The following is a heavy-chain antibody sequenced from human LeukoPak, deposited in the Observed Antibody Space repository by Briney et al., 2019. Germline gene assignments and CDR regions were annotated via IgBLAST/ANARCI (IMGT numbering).Heavy chain of an antibody. Sequence: GGSLRLSCAASGFTFSSYGMHWVRQAPGKGLEWVAFIRYDGSNKYYADSVKGRVTISTDNSKNPLYLQMNSLRAEDTAVYSCAKDSVLGATTNYYYYMDVWGKGTTVTVSS. CDR1: GFTFSSYG. D-gene: IGHD1-26*01. J-gene: IGHJ6*03. CDR3: AKDSVLGATTNYYYYMDV. CDR2: IRYDGSNK. V-gene: IGHV3-30*02.